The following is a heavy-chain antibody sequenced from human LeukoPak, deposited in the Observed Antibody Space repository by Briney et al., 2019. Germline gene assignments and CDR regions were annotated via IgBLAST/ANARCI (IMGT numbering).Heavy chain of an antibody. CDR1: GGSFSGYY. D-gene: IGHD2-15*01. CDR3: ARVGSY. Sequence: PSETLSLACAVYGGSFSGYYWSWIRQPPGKGLEWIGETNHIGSTNYNPSLKSRVTISVDTSKHQFSLKLSSVTAADTAVYYCARVGSYWGQGTLVTVSS. CDR2: TNHIGST. V-gene: IGHV4-34*01. J-gene: IGHJ4*02.